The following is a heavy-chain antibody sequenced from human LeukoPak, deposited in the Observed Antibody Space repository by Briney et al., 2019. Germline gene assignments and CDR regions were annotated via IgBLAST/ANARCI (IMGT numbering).Heavy chain of an antibody. CDR1: GGSISSGSYY. CDR2: IYTSGST. D-gene: IGHD3-16*01. V-gene: IGHV4-61*02. Sequence: QPSQTLSLTCTVSGGSISSGSYYWSWIRQPAGKGLEWIGRIYTSGSTTYNPSLKSRVTISVDTSKNQFSLKLSSVTAADTAVYYCARGGGSDWYFDLWGRGTLVTVSS. CDR3: ARGGGSDWYFDL. J-gene: IGHJ2*01.